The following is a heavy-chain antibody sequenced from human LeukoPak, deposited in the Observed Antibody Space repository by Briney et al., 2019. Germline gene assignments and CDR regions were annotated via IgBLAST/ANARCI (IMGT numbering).Heavy chain of an antibody. D-gene: IGHD3-3*01. V-gene: IGHV3-74*01. CDR1: GFTFSSYW. J-gene: IGHJ4*02. Sequence: PGGSLRLSCAASGFTFSSYWMHWVRQAPGKGLVWVSRINSDGSSTSYADSVKGRFTISRDNAKNTLYLRMNSLRAEDTAVYYCARTGEDFWSGYYHYWGQGTLVTVSS. CDR2: INSDGSST. CDR3: ARTGEDFWSGYYHY.